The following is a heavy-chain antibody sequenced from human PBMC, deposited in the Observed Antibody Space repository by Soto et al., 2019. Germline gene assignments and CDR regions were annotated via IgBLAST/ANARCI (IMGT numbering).Heavy chain of an antibody. CDR2: IYYRSRWST. CDR1: GDTVSSGSVA. J-gene: IGHJ4*02. Sequence: SQTLSLTCAISGDTVSSGSVAWSWIRQPPSGGLEWLGRIYYRSRWSTDYALSVRGRITINPDTSNNQFSLQLNSVTPEDTDVYYSRRYTRPYYFDYWGQGTLVTVSS. CDR3: RRYTRPYYFDY. D-gene: IGHD1-1*01. V-gene: IGHV6-1*01.